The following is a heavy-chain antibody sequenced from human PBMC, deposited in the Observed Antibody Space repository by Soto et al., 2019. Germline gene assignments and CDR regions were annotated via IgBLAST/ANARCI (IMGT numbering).Heavy chain of an antibody. CDR1: GFTFSNAW. D-gene: IGHD3-22*01. J-gene: IGHJ4*01. CDR2: IKSKTDGGTT. V-gene: IGHV3-15*07. Sequence: LRLSCAASGFTFSNAWINGVRQAPGKGLEWVGRIKSKTDGGTTDFAAPVKGRFAISRDDSKNMVYLQMNSLKTEDTGIYYCTTEFYSTMIVVRFDYWCHGIQVSVSS. CDR3: TTEFYSTMIVVRFDY.